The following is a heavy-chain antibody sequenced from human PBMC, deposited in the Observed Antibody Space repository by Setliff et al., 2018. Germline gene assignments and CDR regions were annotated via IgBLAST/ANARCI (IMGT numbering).Heavy chain of an antibody. J-gene: IGHJ4*02. V-gene: IGHV4-39*07. CDR1: GGSISSSSYY. CDR3: ARGRIQLWKYYFDY. CDR2: IYYRGST. Sequence: PSETLSLTCTVSGGSISSSSYYWGWIRQPPGKGLEWIGSIYYRGSTYYNPSLKSRVTISVDTSKNQFSLKLSSVTAADTAVYYCARGRIQLWKYYFDYWGQGTLVTVSS. D-gene: IGHD5-18*01.